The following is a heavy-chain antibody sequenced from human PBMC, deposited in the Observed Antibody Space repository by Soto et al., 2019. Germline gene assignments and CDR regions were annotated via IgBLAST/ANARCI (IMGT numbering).Heavy chain of an antibody. CDR1: GGSVSSGSSY. J-gene: IGHJ4*02. D-gene: IGHD2-2*02. V-gene: IGHV4-61*01. CDR3: AREGYCSSTSCYRGGDY. CDR2: IYYSGST. Sequence: PSETLSLTCTVSGGSVSSGSSYWNWIRQPPGKGLEWIGYIYYSGSTNYNPSLKSRVTISVDTSKNQFSLKLSSVTAADTAVYYCAREGYCSSTSCYRGGDYWGQGTLVTVSS.